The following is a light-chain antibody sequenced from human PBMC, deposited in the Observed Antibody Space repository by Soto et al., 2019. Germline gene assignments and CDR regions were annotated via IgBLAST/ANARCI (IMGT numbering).Light chain of an antibody. CDR2: TTN. Sequence: QPVLTQPPSASGTPGQRVTISCSGSSSNIGSNTVKWYQQLPGTAPKLLIYTTNQRPSGVPDRFSDSRSGTSASLAISGLQSEDEAYYYCAALDDNLNAWVFGGGTKVTVL. CDR3: AALDDNLNAWV. J-gene: IGLJ3*02. CDR1: SSNIGSNT. V-gene: IGLV1-44*01.